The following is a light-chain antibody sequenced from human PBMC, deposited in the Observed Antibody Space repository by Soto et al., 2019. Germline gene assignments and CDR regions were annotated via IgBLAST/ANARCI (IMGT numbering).Light chain of an antibody. CDR3: QQYNAWPRT. V-gene: IGKV3-15*01. CDR2: DAS. J-gene: IGKJ1*01. Sequence: EIVMTQSPATLSVSPGERATLSCRASLSVSRNLAWYQQKPGQAPRLLIFDASTRATGIPARFSGSGSGTEFTLTITSLQSEDFAVSYCQQYNAWPRTFGQGTKVEIK. CDR1: LSVSRN.